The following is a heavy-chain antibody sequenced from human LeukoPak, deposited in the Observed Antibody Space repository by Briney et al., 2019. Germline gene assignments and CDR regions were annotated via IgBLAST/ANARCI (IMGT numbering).Heavy chain of an antibody. Sequence: GGSLRLSCAASGFTFSSYSRNWVRQAPGKGLEWVSSISSSSSYIYYADSVKGRFTISRDNAKNSLYLQMNSLRAEDTAVYYCARVHLGSSWLFDYWGQGTLVTVSS. V-gene: IGHV3-21*01. D-gene: IGHD6-13*01. J-gene: IGHJ4*02. CDR1: GFTFSSYS. CDR2: ISSSSSYI. CDR3: ARVHLGSSWLFDY.